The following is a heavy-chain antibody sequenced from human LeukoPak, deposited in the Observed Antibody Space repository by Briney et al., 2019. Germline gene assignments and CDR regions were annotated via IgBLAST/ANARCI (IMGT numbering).Heavy chain of an antibody. J-gene: IGHJ4*02. Sequence: GGSLRLSCAASGFTFSSYAMSWVRQAPGKGLEWVSAISGSGGSTYYADSVKGRFTISRDNSKNTLYLQMNSLRAGDTAVYYCAKDILGYSYAYWGQGTLVTVSS. D-gene: IGHD5-18*01. CDR3: AKDILGYSYAY. V-gene: IGHV3-23*01. CDR2: ISGSGGST. CDR1: GFTFSSYA.